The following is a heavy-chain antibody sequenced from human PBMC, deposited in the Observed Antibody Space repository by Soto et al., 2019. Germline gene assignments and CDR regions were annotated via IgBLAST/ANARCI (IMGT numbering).Heavy chain of an antibody. CDR1: GYTFSSYA. V-gene: IGHV1-18*01. CDR3: ARDWGPHYMDV. CDR2: ISAYNGDT. J-gene: IGHJ6*03. D-gene: IGHD3-16*01. Sequence: ASVKVSCKASGYTFSSYAINWVRQAPGQGLEWMGWISAYNGDTNYAQKVQGRVTMTADTSTSTVYMELGSLRFDDTAVYYCARDWGPHYMDVWGKGTTVTVSS.